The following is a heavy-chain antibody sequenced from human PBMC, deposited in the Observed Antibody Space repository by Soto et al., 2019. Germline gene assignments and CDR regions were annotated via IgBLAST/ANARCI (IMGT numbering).Heavy chain of an antibody. CDR1: GFTFSSYG. Sequence: QVQLLESGGGVVQPGRSLRLSCAASGFTFSSYGMHWVRQAPGKGLEWVAVIWYDGSNKYYADSVKGRFTISRDNSKNTLYLEMNSVRAEDTAVYYFARDFGVVMATLEVGDYWGQGTLVPVSS. CDR2: IWYDGSNK. D-gene: IGHD3-3*01. CDR3: ARDFGVVMATLEVGDY. V-gene: IGHV3-33*01. J-gene: IGHJ4*02.